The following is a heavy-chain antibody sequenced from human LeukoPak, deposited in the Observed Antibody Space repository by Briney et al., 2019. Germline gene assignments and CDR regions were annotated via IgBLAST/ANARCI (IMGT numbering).Heavy chain of an antibody. V-gene: IGHV4-4*07. CDR3: ARSSSSWPAYWFDP. CDR1: GGYISSYY. D-gene: IGHD6-13*01. Sequence: SETLSLTCTVSGGYISSYYWSWIRQPAGKGLEWIGSIYTSGSTNYNPSLKSRVTMSVDTSKNQFSLKLSSVTAADTAVYHCARSSSSWPAYWFDPWGQGTLVTVSS. J-gene: IGHJ5*02. CDR2: IYTSGST.